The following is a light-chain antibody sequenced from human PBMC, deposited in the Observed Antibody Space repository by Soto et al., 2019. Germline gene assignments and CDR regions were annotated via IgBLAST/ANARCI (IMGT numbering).Light chain of an antibody. CDR2: GAS. Sequence: DIQMTQSPSSLSASVGDRVTITCRASQRISTYLNWYQQKPGKAPQLLIYGASSLQSGVPLRFSGSGSGTDFTLPISSLQPEDVATYYCQQSNTIPSTFGPGTKVGI. CDR1: QRISTY. CDR3: QQSNTIPST. V-gene: IGKV1-39*01. J-gene: IGKJ3*01.